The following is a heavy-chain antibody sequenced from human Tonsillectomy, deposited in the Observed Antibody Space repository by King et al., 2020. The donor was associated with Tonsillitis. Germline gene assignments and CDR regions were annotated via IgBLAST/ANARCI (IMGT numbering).Heavy chain of an antibody. CDR1: GFTFSTYT. J-gene: IGHJ3*02. D-gene: IGHD3-22*01. CDR2: ISASSSYI. Sequence: VQLVESGGGLVKPGGSLRLSCAASGFTFSTYTLNWVRQAPGKGLEWVSSISASSSYIYYADPLKGRFTISRDNAKNSLYLQVNSLRAEDTAVYYCARGDDYIDSSVWDDDFEIWGQGTMVTVSS. CDR3: ARGDDYIDSSVWDDDFEI. V-gene: IGHV3-21*01.